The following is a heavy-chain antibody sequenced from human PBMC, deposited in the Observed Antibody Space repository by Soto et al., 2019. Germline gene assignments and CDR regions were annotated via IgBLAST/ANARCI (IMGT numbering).Heavy chain of an antibody. J-gene: IGHJ4*02. D-gene: IGHD3-9*01. V-gene: IGHV4-59*01. CDR1: RGSISSYY. CDR3: ARDATGTFDY. Sequence: PSETLSLTCTVSRGSISSYYWSWIRQPPGKGLEWIGYIYYSGTTYYNPSLKSRVTISVDTSKKQFSLKLSSVTAADTAVYYCARDATGTFDYWGRGTLVTVPQ. CDR2: IYYSGTT.